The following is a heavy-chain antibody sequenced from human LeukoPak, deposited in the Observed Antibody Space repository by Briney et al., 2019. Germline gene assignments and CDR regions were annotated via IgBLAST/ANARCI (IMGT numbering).Heavy chain of an antibody. Sequence: SETLSLTCTVSGDSISSYYCSWIRQPPGKGLEWIGYIYYNETTNYNPSLRSRVTISVDTSKNQFSLKLSSVTAADTAVYYCATAWRGREGYFDYWGQGTLVTVSS. CDR3: ATAWRGREGYFDY. J-gene: IGHJ4*02. CDR2: IYYNETT. V-gene: IGHV4-59*01. CDR1: GDSISSYY. D-gene: IGHD1-26*01.